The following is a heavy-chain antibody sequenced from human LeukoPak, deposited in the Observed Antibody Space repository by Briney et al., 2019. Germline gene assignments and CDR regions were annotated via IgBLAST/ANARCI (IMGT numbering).Heavy chain of an antibody. CDR2: IIIIGGT. V-gene: IGHV3-23*01. CDR1: GFTLTTYA. CDR3: AKGLGPYYNGVYSLDY. D-gene: IGHD3-10*01. J-gene: IGHJ4*02. Sequence: GESLRLSCAASGFTLTTYAMTWVRQAPGKGLEWVSTIIIIGGTYYADSVKGRFTISGDDSKNTIYLHMNSLRAEDTAIYYCAKGLGPYYNGVYSLDYWGRGTLVTVSS.